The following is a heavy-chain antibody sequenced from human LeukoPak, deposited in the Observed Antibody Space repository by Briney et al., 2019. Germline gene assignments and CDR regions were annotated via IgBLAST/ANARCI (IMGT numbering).Heavy chain of an antibody. CDR3: ARFGDMFDY. J-gene: IGHJ4*02. V-gene: IGHV4-59*01. CDR2: IYYGGST. D-gene: IGHD3-10*01. Sequence: PSETLSLTCTVSGGSISSYYWSWIRQPPGKGLEWIGYIYYGGSTKYNPSLKSRVTISVDTSRNQFSLKLSSVTAADTAVYYCARFGDMFDYWGQGTLVTVSS. CDR1: GGSISSYY.